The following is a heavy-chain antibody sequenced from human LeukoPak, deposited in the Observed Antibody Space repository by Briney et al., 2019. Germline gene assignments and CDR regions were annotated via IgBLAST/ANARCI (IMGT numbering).Heavy chain of an antibody. V-gene: IGHV3-13*01. CDR3: ARGGGHSSSWYTFDC. CDR2: IGTAGDS. D-gene: IGHD6-13*01. Sequence: GGSLRLSCAASGFTFTTYDMYWIRQTPGKGLGWDSRIGTAGDSYYPGFVKGRFTISRENAKNSLYLQMNSLGAGDTAVYYCARGGGHSSSWYTFDCWGQGTLVTVSS. J-gene: IGHJ4*02. CDR1: GFTFTTYD.